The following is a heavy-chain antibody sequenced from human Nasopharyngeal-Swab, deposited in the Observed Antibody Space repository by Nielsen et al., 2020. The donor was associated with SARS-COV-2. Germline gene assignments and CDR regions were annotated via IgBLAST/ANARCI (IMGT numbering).Heavy chain of an antibody. Sequence: SETLSLTCAVSGGSISSYSWSWIRLPPGKGLEWIGYIYYSGSTNYSPSLKSRVTISVGTSKNQFSLKLNSVTAADTAVYYCARTAGYYYMDVWGKGTTVTVSS. CDR3: ARTAGYYYMDV. J-gene: IGHJ6*03. D-gene: IGHD6-13*01. V-gene: IGHV4-59*01. CDR1: GGSISSYS. CDR2: IYYSGST.